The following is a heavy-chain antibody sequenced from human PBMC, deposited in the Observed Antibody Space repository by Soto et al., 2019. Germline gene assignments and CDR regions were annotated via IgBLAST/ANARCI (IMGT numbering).Heavy chain of an antibody. CDR3: AKDVGQQLVLNYGMDV. J-gene: IGHJ6*02. CDR2: VSYDGNHK. D-gene: IGHD6-13*01. CDR1: GFTFRSFG. Sequence: QVQLVESGGGVIQPGTSLSLSCGSSGFTFRSFGMYWVRQAPGKGLEWVAVVSYDGNHKYYADSVKGRFTVSRDNAKNXLYLEMNSRGGEDPAVYYCAKDVGQQLVLNYGMDVWGQGTTVPVSS. V-gene: IGHV3-30*18.